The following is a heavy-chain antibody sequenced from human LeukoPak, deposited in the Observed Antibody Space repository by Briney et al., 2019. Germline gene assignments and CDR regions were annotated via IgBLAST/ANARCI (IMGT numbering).Heavy chain of an antibody. J-gene: IGHJ6*02. D-gene: IGHD2-2*01. CDR2: ISGSGGST. Sequence: GGSLRLSCAASGFTFSSYAMSWVRQAPGKGLEWVSAISGSGGSTYYADSVKGRFTISRDNSKNTLYLQMNSLRAEDTAVYYCAKDAPPPDIVVVPAAKGHYYGMDVWGQGTTVTVSS. CDR1: GFTFSSYA. CDR3: AKDAPPPDIVVVPAAKGHYYGMDV. V-gene: IGHV3-23*01.